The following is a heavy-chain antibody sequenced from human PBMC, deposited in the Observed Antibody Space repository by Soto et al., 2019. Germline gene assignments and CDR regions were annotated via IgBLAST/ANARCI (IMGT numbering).Heavy chain of an antibody. Sequence: PSETLSLTCAVYGGSFSGYYWTWIRQPPGTGLEWIGEINHSGSTNYNPSLKSRVTISVDTSKNQFSLKLTSVTAADTAVYYCAIFFRCSGDICYYLDYWGQGTLVTVSS. V-gene: IGHV4-34*01. CDR3: AIFFRCSGDICYYLDY. J-gene: IGHJ4*02. CDR1: GGSFSGYY. CDR2: INHSGST. D-gene: IGHD2-15*01.